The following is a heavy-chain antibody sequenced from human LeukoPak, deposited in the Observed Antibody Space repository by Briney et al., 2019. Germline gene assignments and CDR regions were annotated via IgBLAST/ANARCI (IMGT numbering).Heavy chain of an antibody. J-gene: IGHJ4*02. CDR3: ARDRDSLTLVRGVMDF. Sequence: SETLSLTCTVSGYSISSGYYWGWIRQPPGKGLEWIGSIYHSGSTYYNPSLKSRFTISMDTPNNKFSLKVSSVTATDTAVYYCARDRDSLTLVRGVMDFWGQGILVTVSS. V-gene: IGHV4-38-2*02. D-gene: IGHD3-10*01. CDR1: GYSISSGYY. CDR2: IYHSGST.